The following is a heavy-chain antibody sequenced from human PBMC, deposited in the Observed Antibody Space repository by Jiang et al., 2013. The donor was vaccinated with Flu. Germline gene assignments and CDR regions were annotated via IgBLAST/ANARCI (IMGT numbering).Heavy chain of an antibody. D-gene: IGHD2-2*01. CDR1: GYSFTNYW. CDR3: VTSRPLETYYQLPPTWFDP. Sequence: GAEVKKPGESLKISCKGSGYSFTNYWIGWVRQMPGKGLEWVGIIYPGDSDTRYSPSFQGHITISADKSISTAYLQWGSLKASDTAMYYCVTSRPLETYYQLPPTWFDPWGQGTLVTVSS. CDR2: IYPGDSDT. V-gene: IGHV5-51*03. J-gene: IGHJ5*02.